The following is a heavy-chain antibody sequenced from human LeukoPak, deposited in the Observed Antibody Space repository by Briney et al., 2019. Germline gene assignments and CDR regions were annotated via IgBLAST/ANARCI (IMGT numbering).Heavy chain of an antibody. CDR3: ARDPANGALDI. Sequence: RSLRLSCAASGFTFRSYWMCWVREAPGKGLEWVANIKEDGSEKYYVDSVKGRFIISRDNADNTLSLEMNSLRAEDTAVYYCARDPANGALDIWGQGTTVTVSS. V-gene: IGHV3-7*01. D-gene: IGHD2-8*01. CDR2: IKEDGSEK. J-gene: IGHJ6*02. CDR1: GFTFRSYW.